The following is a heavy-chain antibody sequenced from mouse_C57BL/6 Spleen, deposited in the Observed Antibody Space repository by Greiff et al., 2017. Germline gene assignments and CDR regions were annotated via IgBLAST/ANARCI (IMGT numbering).Heavy chain of an antibody. Sequence: VQLQQSGPELVKPGASVKISCKASGYSFTDYNMNWVKQSNGKSLEWIGVINPNYGTTSYNQKFKGKATLTVDQSSSTAYMQLNSLTSEDSAVYYCAVITTVVGYYAMDYWGQGTSVTVSS. CDR3: AVITTVVGYYAMDY. D-gene: IGHD1-1*01. CDR1: GYSFTDYN. CDR2: INPNYGTT. V-gene: IGHV1-39*01. J-gene: IGHJ4*01.